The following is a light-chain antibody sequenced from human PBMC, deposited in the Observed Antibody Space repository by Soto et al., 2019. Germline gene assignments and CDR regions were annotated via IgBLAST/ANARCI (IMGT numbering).Light chain of an antibody. CDR3: QQRSDLPPT. J-gene: IGKJ1*01. CDR1: QSVGSY. CDR2: DTY. V-gene: IGKV3-11*01. Sequence: EIVLTQSPATLSLSPGERATLSCRASQSVGSYLAWFQQTPGPAPRLLIYDTYNRATGIPARFSGSGSGTDFTLTISSLETEDFAVYYCQQRSDLPPTFGQGTKVEIK.